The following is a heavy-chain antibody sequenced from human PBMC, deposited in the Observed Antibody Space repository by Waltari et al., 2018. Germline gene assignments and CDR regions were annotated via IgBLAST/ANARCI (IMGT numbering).Heavy chain of an antibody. V-gene: IGHV4-39*01. J-gene: IGHJ3*02. D-gene: IGHD6-13*01. CDR2: IYYSGST. CDR1: GGSISSSSYY. Sequence: QLQLQESGPGLVKSSETLSLTCTVSGGSISSSSYYWGWIRQPPGKGLEWIGSIYYSGSTYYNPSLKSRVTISVDTSKNQFSLKLSSVTAADTAVYYCARVGNGIAPANDAFDIWGQGTMVTVSS. CDR3: ARVGNGIAPANDAFDI.